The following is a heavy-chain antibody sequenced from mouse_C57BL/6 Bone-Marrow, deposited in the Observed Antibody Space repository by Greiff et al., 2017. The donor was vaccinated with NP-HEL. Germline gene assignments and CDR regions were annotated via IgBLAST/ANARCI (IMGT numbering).Heavy chain of an antibody. D-gene: IGHD1-1*01. CDR2: INPYNGGT. J-gene: IGHJ4*01. CDR3: ARSGIITTVVARDYAMDY. CDR1: GYTFTDYY. V-gene: IGHV1-19*01. Sequence: EVQRVESGPVLVKPGASVKMSCKASGYTFTDYYMNWVKQSHGKSLEWIGVINPYNGGTSYNQKFKGKATLTVDKASSTAYMELNSLTSEDSAVYYCARSGIITTVVARDYAMDYWGQGTSVTVSS.